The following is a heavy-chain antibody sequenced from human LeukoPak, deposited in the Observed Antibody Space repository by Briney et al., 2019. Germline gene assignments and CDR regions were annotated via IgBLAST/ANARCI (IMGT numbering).Heavy chain of an antibody. D-gene: IGHD3-22*01. J-gene: IGHJ4*02. Sequence: GRSLRLSCAASGFTFSSYWVHWVRQAPGKGLVWVSHMNSDGSSTSYADSVKGRLTISRDNAKNTLYLQMNSLRAEDTAVYYCAARDYDSSGYQDYWGQGTLVTVSS. CDR2: MNSDGSST. V-gene: IGHV3-74*01. CDR1: GFTFSSYW. CDR3: AARDYDSSGYQDY.